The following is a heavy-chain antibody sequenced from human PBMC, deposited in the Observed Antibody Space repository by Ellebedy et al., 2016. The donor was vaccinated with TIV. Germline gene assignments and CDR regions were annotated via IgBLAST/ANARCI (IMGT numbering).Heavy chain of an antibody. Sequence: GESLKISCAASGFSFSGYNMNWVRQAPGKGLEWVSSISSSSTHIYYADSVRGRFTISRDNAKNSLSLQMNSLRAEDTAMYFCARVFIGDYGDYVDYWGQGTLVTVSS. CDR1: GFSFSGYN. J-gene: IGHJ4*02. CDR2: ISSSSTHI. CDR3: ARVFIGDYGDYVDY. V-gene: IGHV3-21*01. D-gene: IGHD4-17*01.